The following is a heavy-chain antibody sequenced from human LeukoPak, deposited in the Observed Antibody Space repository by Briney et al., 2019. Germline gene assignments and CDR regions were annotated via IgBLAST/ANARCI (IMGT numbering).Heavy chain of an antibody. D-gene: IGHD4-17*01. V-gene: IGHV3-53*04. CDR2: IYNGGST. CDR1: GFGVSSYY. Sequence: GGSLRLSCVASGFGVSSYYKTWVRQAPGRGLEGASLIYNGGSTDYADSVKGRFTISRHNSENTVYLQMNTLRPEDTAVYYCAREGYGEWYGMDVWGQGIAVTVS. CDR3: AREGYGEWYGMDV. J-gene: IGHJ6*02.